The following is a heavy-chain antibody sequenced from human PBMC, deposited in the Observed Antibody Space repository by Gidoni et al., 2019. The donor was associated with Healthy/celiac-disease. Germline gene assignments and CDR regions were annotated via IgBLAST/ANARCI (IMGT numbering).Heavy chain of an antibody. CDR3: ARVQTQWELRDYYYGIDV. Sequence: EVQLVESGGGLVKPGGSLRLSCAASGFTFSSDSMNWVRRAQGKGLEWVSSISSSSSYIYYADSVKGRFTISRNNAKNSLYLQMNSLRAEDTAVYYCARVQTQWELRDYYYGIDVWGQGTTVTVSS. J-gene: IGHJ6*02. CDR1: GFTFSSDS. V-gene: IGHV3-21*01. D-gene: IGHD1-26*01. CDR2: ISSSSSYI.